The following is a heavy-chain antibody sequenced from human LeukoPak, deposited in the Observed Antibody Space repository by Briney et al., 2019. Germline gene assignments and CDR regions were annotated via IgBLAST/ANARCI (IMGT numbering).Heavy chain of an antibody. CDR1: GASISSYY. J-gene: IGHJ4*02. V-gene: IGHV4-59*01. D-gene: IGHD3-22*01. CDR2: IHNSGST. Sequence: SETLSLTCTVSGASISSYYWSWIRQAPGKGLEWIGYIHNSGSTNYNPSLKSRVTMSVDTSKNQISLKLSSVTAADTAVYYCAREMNYYDSTGYYLHYFEYWGQGTLVTVSS. CDR3: AREMNYYDSTGYYLHYFEY.